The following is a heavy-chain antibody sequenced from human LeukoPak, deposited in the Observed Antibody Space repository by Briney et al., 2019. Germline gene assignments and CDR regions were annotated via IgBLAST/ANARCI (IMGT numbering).Heavy chain of an antibody. CDR2: ISGSGGST. CDR1: GFTFSSHG. J-gene: IGHJ5*02. CDR3: AKAGFSSSWSKPDNWFDP. V-gene: IGHV3-23*01. Sequence: GGSLRLSCAASGFTFSSHGMNWVRQAPGKGLEWVSAISGSGGSTYYADSVKGRFTISRDNSKNTLYLQMNNLRAEDTAVYYCAKAGFSSSWSKPDNWFDPWGQGTLVTVSS. D-gene: IGHD6-13*01.